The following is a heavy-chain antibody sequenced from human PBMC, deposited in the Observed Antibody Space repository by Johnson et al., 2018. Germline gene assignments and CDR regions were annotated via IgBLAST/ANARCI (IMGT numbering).Heavy chain of an antibody. Sequence: QVQLVESGAEVKKPGASVKVSCKASGYTFTSYDITWVRQATGQGLEWMGWMDPNSCNTGYAQKFQGRVTMTRNTSISTAHMELSSLISEDTAVYYCARGRRAVAGPTGNFQHWGQGTLVTVAS. D-gene: IGHD6-19*01. V-gene: IGHV1-8*01. CDR3: ARGRRAVAGPTGNFQH. J-gene: IGHJ1*01. CDR1: GYTFTSYD. CDR2: MDPNSCNT.